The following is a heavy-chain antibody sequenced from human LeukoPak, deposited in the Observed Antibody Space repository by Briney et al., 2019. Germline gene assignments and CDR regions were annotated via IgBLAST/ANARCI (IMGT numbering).Heavy chain of an antibody. Sequence: PGRSLRLSCAASGFTFSSYAMHWVRQAPGKGLEWVAVISYDGSNKYYADSVKGRFTISRDNSKNTLYLQMNSLRAEDTAVYYCARGGPYSSSWYADPWGQGTLVTVSS. J-gene: IGHJ5*02. V-gene: IGHV3-30-3*01. CDR3: ARGGPYSSSWYADP. CDR1: GFTFSSYA. CDR2: ISYDGSNK. D-gene: IGHD6-13*01.